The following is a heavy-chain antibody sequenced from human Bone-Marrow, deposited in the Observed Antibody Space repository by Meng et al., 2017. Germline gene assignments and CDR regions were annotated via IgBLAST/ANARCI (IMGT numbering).Heavy chain of an antibody. CDR2: IYPGDSDT. D-gene: IGHD6-13*01. CDR3: ARHPSWYHSYFDY. CDR1: GYSFTSYW. J-gene: IGHJ4*02. Sequence: GESLKISCKGSGYSFTSYWIGWVRQMPGKGLEWMGIIYPGDSDTRYSPSFQGQVTISADKSISTAYPQWSSLKASDTAMYYCARHPSWYHSYFDYWGQGTLVTVSS. V-gene: IGHV5-51*01.